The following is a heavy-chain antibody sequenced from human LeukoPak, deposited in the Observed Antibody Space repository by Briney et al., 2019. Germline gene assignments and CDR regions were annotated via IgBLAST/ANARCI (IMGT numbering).Heavy chain of an antibody. CDR2: INHRGSS. D-gene: IGHD2-15*01. J-gene: IGHJ4*02. Sequence: PSETLSLTCAVYGESFSAYFWNWIRQAPGNPLEYIGEINHRGSSHYNPSLKTRVTLSVDTSKNQFSLKLTSVTAADTAVYFCARGSSFDGYCSAGACDAGYYDSWGQGTPVTVSS. CDR1: GESFSAYF. CDR3: ARGSSFDGYCSAGACDAGYYDS. V-gene: IGHV4-34*01.